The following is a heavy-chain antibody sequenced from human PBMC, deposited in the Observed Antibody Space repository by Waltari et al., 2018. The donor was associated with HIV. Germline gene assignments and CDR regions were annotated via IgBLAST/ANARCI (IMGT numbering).Heavy chain of an antibody. CDR2: IIPVLGTT. CDR3: ARGAASNTFNSYFDY. Sequence: QVQLVQSGAEVKKPGSSVKVSCKASGGSFSNNAISWARQAPGQGLEWMGGIIPVLGTTYYSQKFQGRVTMTADVSLTTAYMDLSSLGSDDTAFYFCARGAASNTFNSYFDYWGQGVLVTVSS. V-gene: IGHV1-69*13. J-gene: IGHJ4*02. D-gene: IGHD6-25*01. CDR1: GGSFSNNA.